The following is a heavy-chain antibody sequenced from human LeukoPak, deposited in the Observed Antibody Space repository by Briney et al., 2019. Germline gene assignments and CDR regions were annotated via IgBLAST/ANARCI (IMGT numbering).Heavy chain of an antibody. D-gene: IGHD3-10*02. V-gene: IGHV3-48*04. CDR1: GFTFNGHW. CDR3: AELGITMIGGV. J-gene: IGHJ6*04. CDR2: ISSSGSTI. Sequence: GGSLRLSCEASGFTFNGHWMHWVRQAPGKGLEWVSYISSSGSTIYYADSVKGRFTISRDNAKNSLYLQMNSLRAEDTAVYYCAELGITMIGGVWGKGTTVTISS.